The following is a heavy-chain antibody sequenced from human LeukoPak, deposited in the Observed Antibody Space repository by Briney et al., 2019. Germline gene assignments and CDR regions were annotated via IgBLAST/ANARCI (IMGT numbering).Heavy chain of an antibody. CDR1: GFTFSSYA. D-gene: IGHD6-13*01. CDR3: AKAVAAVGISH. Sequence: GGSLRLSCAASGFTFSSYAMSWVRQAPGKRLEWVSAISGSGGSTYYADSVKGRFTISRDNSKNTLYLQMNSLRAEDTAVYYCAKAVAAVGISHWGQGTLVTVSS. CDR2: ISGSGGST. J-gene: IGHJ4*02. V-gene: IGHV3-23*01.